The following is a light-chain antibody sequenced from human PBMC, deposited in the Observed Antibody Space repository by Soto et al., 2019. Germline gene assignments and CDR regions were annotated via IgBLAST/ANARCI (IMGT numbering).Light chain of an antibody. J-gene: IGLJ3*02. Sequence: SVASQPATVSGSLGPSITISRTGTSSVVGCDDYVSWFQQHPGKGTKLKVYEVSHRHSGVYNRFSGAKSGYTASLSISELQAEDVADYYCASFTSSSTWVFGGGTK. CDR3: ASFTSSSTWV. V-gene: IGLV2-14*03. CDR2: EVS. CDR1: SSVVGCDDY.